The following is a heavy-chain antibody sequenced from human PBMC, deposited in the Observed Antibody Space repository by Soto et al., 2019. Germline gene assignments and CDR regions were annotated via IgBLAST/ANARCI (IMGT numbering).Heavy chain of an antibody. Sequence: SETLSLTCTVSGGSISSYYWSWIRQPPGKGLEWIGYIYYSGSTNYNPSLKSRVTISVDTSKNQFSLKLSSVTTADTAVYYCARGIVVVTATYLFDYWGPGTLVTVSS. CDR3: ARGIVVVTATYLFDY. V-gene: IGHV4-59*01. D-gene: IGHD2-15*01. CDR2: IYYSGST. CDR1: GGSISSYY. J-gene: IGHJ4*02.